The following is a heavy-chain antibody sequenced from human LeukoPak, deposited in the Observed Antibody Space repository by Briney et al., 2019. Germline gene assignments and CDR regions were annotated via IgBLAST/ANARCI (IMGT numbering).Heavy chain of an antibody. J-gene: IGHJ3*02. CDR1: GFTVSSNY. D-gene: IGHD3-22*01. Sequence: GGSLRLSCAASGFTVSSNYMSWVRQAPGKGLEWVSVIYSGGSTYYADSVKGRFTISRDNSKNTLYLQMNSLRAEDTAVYYCARADGYYYDSSGYYYRADAFDIWGQGTMVTVSS. CDR3: ARADGYYYDSSGYYYRADAFDI. CDR2: IYSGGST. V-gene: IGHV3-53*01.